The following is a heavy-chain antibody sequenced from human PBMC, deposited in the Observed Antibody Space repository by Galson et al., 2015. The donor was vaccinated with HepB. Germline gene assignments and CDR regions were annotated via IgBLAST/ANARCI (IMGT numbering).Heavy chain of an antibody. CDR1: GSTFTSYD. J-gene: IGHJ4*02. D-gene: IGHD6-19*01. V-gene: IGHV1-8*01. CDR2: MNPNSGNT. Sequence: SVKVSCKASGSTFTSYDINWVRQATGQGLEWMGWMNPNSGNTGYAQKFQGRVTMTRNTSISTAYMELSSLRSEDTAVYYCARAIPGIAVACAGRGFDYWGQGTLVTVSS. CDR3: ARAIPGIAVACAGRGFDY.